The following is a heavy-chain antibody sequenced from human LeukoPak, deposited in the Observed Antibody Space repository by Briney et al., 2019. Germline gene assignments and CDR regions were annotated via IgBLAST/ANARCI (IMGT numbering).Heavy chain of an antibody. CDR3: ARDERGGFDY. Sequence: GGSLRLSCAASGFSFSTYAMNWVRQAPGRGLEWVSTISGSGGSTFYADSVKGRFTIFRDNSKSTLYLQMNSLRAEDTALYYCARDERGGFDYWGQGTLVTVSS. J-gene: IGHJ4*02. CDR2: ISGSGGST. D-gene: IGHD1-1*01. V-gene: IGHV3-23*01. CDR1: GFSFSTYA.